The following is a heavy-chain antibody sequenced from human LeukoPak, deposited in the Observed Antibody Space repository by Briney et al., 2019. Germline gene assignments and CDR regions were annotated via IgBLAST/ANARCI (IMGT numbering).Heavy chain of an antibody. CDR3: ARGKAARGTYYHHMDV. D-gene: IGHD2-15*01. Sequence: PSETLSLTCTVSGGSITSYYWGWIRQPPGKGLEWIGYFYYSGSTNYNPSLKSRVTISVDTSSNQFSLRLSSVTGADTAVYYCARGKAARGTYYHHMDVWGKGTTVTVSS. V-gene: IGHV4-59*01. CDR2: FYYSGST. J-gene: IGHJ6*03. CDR1: GGSITSYY.